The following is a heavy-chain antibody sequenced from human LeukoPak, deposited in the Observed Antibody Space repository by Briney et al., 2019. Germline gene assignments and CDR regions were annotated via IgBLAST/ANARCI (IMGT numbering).Heavy chain of an antibody. CDR1: GYSFTSYW. CDR3: ARQGRFDSGSYPDY. CDR2: IYPGDSDT. J-gene: IGHJ4*02. Sequence: GQSLKISCTGSGYSFTSYWIGWVRQIPVKGLEWMGIIYPGDSDTRYSTSFQGQVTISADKSISTAYLQWSSLKASDTAMYYCARQGRFDSGSYPDYWGQGTLVTVSS. V-gene: IGHV5-51*01. D-gene: IGHD3-10*01.